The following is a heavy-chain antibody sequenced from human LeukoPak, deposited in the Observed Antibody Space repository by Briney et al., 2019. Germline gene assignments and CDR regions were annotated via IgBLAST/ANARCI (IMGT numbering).Heavy chain of an antibody. CDR2: TYYRSKWYN. J-gene: IGHJ4*02. CDR3: ARERYSSGWNPDDLDY. V-gene: IGHV6-1*01. Sequence: SQTLSLTCAISGDSVSINSAAWNWIRQSPSRGLEWLGRTYYRSKWYNDYAVSVKSRITINPDTSKNQFSLQLNSVTPEDTAVYYCARERYSSGWNPDDLDYWGQGTLVTVSS. CDR1: GDSVSINSAA. D-gene: IGHD6-19*01.